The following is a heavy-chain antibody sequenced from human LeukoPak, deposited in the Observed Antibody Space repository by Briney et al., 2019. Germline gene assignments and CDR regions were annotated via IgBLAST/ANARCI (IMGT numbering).Heavy chain of an antibody. CDR3: ARYGADDYGDYMDAFDI. J-gene: IGHJ3*02. V-gene: IGHV4-34*01. D-gene: IGHD4-17*01. Sequence: SETLSLTCAVYGGSFSGYYWSWIRQPPGKGLEWIGEINHSGCTNYNPSLRSRVTISVDTSKNQFSLKLSSVTAADTAVYYCARYGADDYGDYMDAFDIWGQGTMVTVSS. CDR1: GGSFSGYY. CDR2: INHSGCT.